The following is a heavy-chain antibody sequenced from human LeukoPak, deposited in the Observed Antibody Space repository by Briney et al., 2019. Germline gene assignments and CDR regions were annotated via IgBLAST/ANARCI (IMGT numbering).Heavy chain of an antibody. CDR2: IYSGGST. CDR1: GFTVSSNY. CDR3: ARDPGLMDVRGAFDI. Sequence: PGGSLRLSCAASGFTVSSNYMSWVRQAPGKGLEWVSVIYSGGSTYYADSVKGRFTIPRDNSKNTLYLQMNSLRAEDTAVYYCARDPGLMDVRGAFDIWGQGTMVTVSS. D-gene: IGHD2-8*01. J-gene: IGHJ3*02. V-gene: IGHV3-53*01.